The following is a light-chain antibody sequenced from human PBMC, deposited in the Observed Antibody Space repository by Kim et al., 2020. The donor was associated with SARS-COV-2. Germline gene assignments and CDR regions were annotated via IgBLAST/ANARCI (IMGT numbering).Light chain of an antibody. CDR1: KLGDKY. CDR3: QAWDSSTAV. Sequence: VAPGQTASITCSGNKLGDKYACWYQQKPGQSPVLVIYQDSKRPSGIPERFSGSNSGNTATLTISGTQAMDEADYYCQAWDSSTAVFGGGTQLTVL. V-gene: IGLV3-1*01. J-gene: IGLJ3*02. CDR2: QDS.